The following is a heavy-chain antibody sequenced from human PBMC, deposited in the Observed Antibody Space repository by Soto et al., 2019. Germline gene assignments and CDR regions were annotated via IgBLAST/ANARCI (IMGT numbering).Heavy chain of an antibody. CDR3: ARDPMSGSYPGLSYYYYGMDV. D-gene: IGHD1-26*01. J-gene: IGHJ6*02. V-gene: IGHV3-21*01. CDR1: GFTFSSYS. CDR2: ISSSSSYI. Sequence: PGGSLRLSCAASGFTFSSYSMNWVRQAPGKGLEWVSSISSSSSYIYYADSVKGRFTISRDNAKNSLYLQMNSLRAEDTVVYYCARDPMSGSYPGLSYYYYGMDVWGQGTTVTVSS.